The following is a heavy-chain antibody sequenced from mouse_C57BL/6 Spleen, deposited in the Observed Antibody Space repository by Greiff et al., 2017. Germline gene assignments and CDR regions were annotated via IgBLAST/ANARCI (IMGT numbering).Heavy chain of an antibody. CDR1: GFSLTSYG. J-gene: IGHJ4*01. CDR2: IWSGGST. D-gene: IGHD4-1*01. Sequence: VQLQQSGPGLVQPSQSLSITCTVSGFSLTSYGVHWVRQSPGKGLEWLGVIWSGGSTDYNAAFISRLSISKDNSKSQVFFKMNSLQADDTAIYYWARGGALTGVYAMDYWGQGTSVTVSS. V-gene: IGHV2-2*01. CDR3: ARGGALTGVYAMDY.